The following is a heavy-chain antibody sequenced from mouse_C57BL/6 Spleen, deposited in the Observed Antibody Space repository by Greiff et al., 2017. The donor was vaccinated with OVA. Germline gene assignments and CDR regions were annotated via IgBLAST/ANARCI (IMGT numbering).Heavy chain of an antibody. CDR3: ARNYAMDY. CDR1: GSTFTSYW. Sequence: VQLQQPGAELVKPGASVKLSCKASGSTFTSYWMQWVKQRPGQGLEWIGEIDPSDSYTNYNQKFKGKATLTVDTSSSTAYMQLSSLTSEDSAVYYCARNYAMDYWGQGTSVTVSS. CDR2: IDPSDSYT. J-gene: IGHJ4*01. V-gene: IGHV1-50*01.